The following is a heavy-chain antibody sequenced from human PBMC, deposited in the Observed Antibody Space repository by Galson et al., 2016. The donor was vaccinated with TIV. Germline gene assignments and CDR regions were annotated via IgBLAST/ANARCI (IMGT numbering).Heavy chain of an antibody. CDR3: ARLRAPRQSLYYGLDV. Sequence: SETLSLTCAVSGGSFSGHFGAWIRQSPEKGLEWLGEVHDAGSTNYNPSLKSRLTMSADTANNQFSLRLTSVTAADTAVYFWARLRAPRQSLYYGLDVWGQGTTVVVSS. V-gene: IGHV4-34*01. J-gene: IGHJ6*02. D-gene: IGHD6-19*01. CDR2: VHDAGST. CDR1: GGSFSGHF.